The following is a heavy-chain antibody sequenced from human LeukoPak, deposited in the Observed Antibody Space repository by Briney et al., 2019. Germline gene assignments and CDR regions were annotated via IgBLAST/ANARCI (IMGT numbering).Heavy chain of an antibody. CDR1: GGSISSSSYY. CDR3: ASSPQWLLSSSNWFDP. V-gene: IGHV4-39*01. Sequence: SETLSLTCTVSGGSISSSSYYWGWIRQPPGKGLEWIGSIYYSGNTYYNPSLKSRVTISVDTSKNKFSLKLNSVTAADTAVYYCASSPQWLLSSSNWFDPWGQGTLVTVSS. J-gene: IGHJ5*02. D-gene: IGHD3-3*01. CDR2: IYYSGNT.